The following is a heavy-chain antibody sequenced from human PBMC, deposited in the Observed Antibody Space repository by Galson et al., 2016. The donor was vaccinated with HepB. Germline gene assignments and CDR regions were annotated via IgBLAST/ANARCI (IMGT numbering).Heavy chain of an antibody. D-gene: IGHD3-22*01. CDR2: ISYDGSSK. J-gene: IGHJ6*02. V-gene: IGHV3-30*18. CDR1: GFTFSSHG. Sequence: SLRLSCAATGFTFSSHGMHWVRQAPGKGLEWVAVISYDGSSKYYADSLKGRFTISRDDSKNTLFLQMNRLRAEDTAVYFCAKETARFYVGNSGYLFGMDVWGQGTTVTFSS. CDR3: AKETARFYVGNSGYLFGMDV.